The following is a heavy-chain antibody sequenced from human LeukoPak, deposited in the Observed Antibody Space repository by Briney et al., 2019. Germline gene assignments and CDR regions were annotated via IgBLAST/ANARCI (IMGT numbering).Heavy chain of an antibody. V-gene: IGHV3-23*01. D-gene: IGHD3-16*01. CDR1: GFTFTNYA. Sequence: GGSLRLSCAASGFTFTNYAMTWVRQAPGKGLEWVSAISGSGGNTYYADSVKGRFTISRDKAKNSLYLQMNSLRAEDTAVYYCARVLGAYYYMDVWGKGTTVTISS. J-gene: IGHJ6*03. CDR2: ISGSGGNT. CDR3: ARVLGAYYYMDV.